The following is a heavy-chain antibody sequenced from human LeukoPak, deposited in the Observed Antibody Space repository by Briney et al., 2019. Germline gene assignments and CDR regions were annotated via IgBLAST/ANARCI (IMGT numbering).Heavy chain of an antibody. D-gene: IGHD3-10*01. J-gene: IGHJ5*02. CDR2: IIPIFGVA. Sequence: SVKVSCKASGGTFSSYAISWVRQAPGQGLEWMGRIIPIFGVANYAQKFQGRVTITADKSTSTAYMELSSLRSEDTAVYYCAREGGVTMVRGVIHRNWFDPWGQGTLVTVSS. CDR3: AREGGVTMVRGVIHRNWFDP. V-gene: IGHV1-69*04. CDR1: GGTFSSYA.